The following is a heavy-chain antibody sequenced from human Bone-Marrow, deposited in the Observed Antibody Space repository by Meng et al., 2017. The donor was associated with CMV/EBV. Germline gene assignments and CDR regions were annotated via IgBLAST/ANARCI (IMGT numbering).Heavy chain of an antibody. Sequence: GASLKISCAASGFSFDDYAMHWGRQAPGKGLEWVSLISWDGGSTYYADSVKGRFTISRDNSKNSLYLQINSLRAEATALYYCAKGGGSYYGSYFDYWGQGTLVTVSS. D-gene: IGHD1-26*01. J-gene: IGHJ4*02. CDR3: AKGGGSYYGSYFDY. CDR1: GFSFDDYA. V-gene: IGHV3-43D*03. CDR2: ISWDGGST.